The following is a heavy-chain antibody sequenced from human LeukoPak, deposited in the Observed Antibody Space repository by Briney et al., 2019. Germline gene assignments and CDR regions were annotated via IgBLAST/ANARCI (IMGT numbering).Heavy chain of an antibody. CDR1: GGSISSYY. CDR3: ARLRTGYSSGWFLDY. V-gene: IGHV4-59*08. Sequence: PSETLSLTCTVSGGSISSYYWSWIRQPPGKGLEWIGYIYYSGSTNYNPSLKSRVTISVDTSKNQFSLKLSSVTAADTAVYYCARLRTGYSSGWFLDYWGQGTLVTVS. CDR2: IYYSGST. J-gene: IGHJ4*02. D-gene: IGHD6-19*01.